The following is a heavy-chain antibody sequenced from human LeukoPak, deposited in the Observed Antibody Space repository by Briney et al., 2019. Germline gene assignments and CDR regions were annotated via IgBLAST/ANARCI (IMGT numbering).Heavy chain of an antibody. J-gene: IGHJ4*02. D-gene: IGHD3-22*01. Sequence: SETLSLTCAVSGGSISSGGYSWRWIRQPPGKGLEWIGYIYHSGSTYYNPSLKGRVTISVDRSKNQFSLKLSSVTAADTAVYYCARSKPKYYYDSSFDYWGQGTLVTVSS. CDR3: ARSKPKYYYDSSFDY. V-gene: IGHV4-30-2*01. CDR1: GGSISSGGYS. CDR2: IYHSGST.